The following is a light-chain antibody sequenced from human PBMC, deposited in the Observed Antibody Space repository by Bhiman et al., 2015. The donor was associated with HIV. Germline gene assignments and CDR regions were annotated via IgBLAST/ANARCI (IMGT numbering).Light chain of an antibody. CDR3: CSYTSSSTYV. J-gene: IGLJ1*01. CDR2: GVN. Sequence: QSALTQPASVSASPGQSITISCTGTSSDIGTYDLVSWYQQYPGKAPKLMIYGVNKRPSGVSSRFSGSKSGNTASLAISGLQAEDEADYYCCSYTSSSTYVFGSGTKVTVL. V-gene: IGLV2-14*02. CDR1: SSDIGTYDL.